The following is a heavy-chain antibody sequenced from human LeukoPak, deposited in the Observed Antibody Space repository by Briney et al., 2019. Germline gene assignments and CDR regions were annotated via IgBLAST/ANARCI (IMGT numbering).Heavy chain of an antibody. Sequence: GGSLRLSCAASGFTFSTYSMNRVRQAPGKGLEWVSYINSASSTKYYADSVKGRFTISRDNAKNSLYLQMNSLRDEDTAVYYCARGGYTSGSYYNVGNYWGQGTLVTVSS. V-gene: IGHV3-48*02. CDR3: ARGGYTSGSYYNVGNY. J-gene: IGHJ4*02. CDR1: GFTFSTYS. CDR2: INSASSTK. D-gene: IGHD3-10*01.